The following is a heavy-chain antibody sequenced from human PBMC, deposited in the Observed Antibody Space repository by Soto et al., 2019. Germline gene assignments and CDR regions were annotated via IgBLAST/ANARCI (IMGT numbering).Heavy chain of an antibody. Sequence: GASVKVSCKPSGGTFSSYAISWVRQAPGQGPEWMGGIIPIFGTANYAQKFQGRVTITADESTSTAYMELSSLRSEDTAVYYCASIDTDYGMDVWGQGTTVTVSS. V-gene: IGHV1-69*13. D-gene: IGHD5-18*01. CDR3: ASIDTDYGMDV. CDR2: IIPIFGTA. J-gene: IGHJ6*02. CDR1: GGTFSSYA.